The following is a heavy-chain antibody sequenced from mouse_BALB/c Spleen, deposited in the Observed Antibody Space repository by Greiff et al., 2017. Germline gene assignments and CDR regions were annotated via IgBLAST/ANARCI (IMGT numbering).Heavy chain of an antibody. J-gene: IGHJ2*01. D-gene: IGHD2-14*01. V-gene: IGHV1-7*01. Sequence: VHLVESGAELAKPGASVKMSCKASGYTFTSYWMHWVKQRPGQGLEWIGYINPSTGYTEYNQKFKDKATLTADKSSSTAYMQLSSLTSEDSAVYYCARDIYYRTVGYWGQGTTLTVSS. CDR3: ARDIYYRTVGY. CDR1: GYTFTSYW. CDR2: INPSTGYT.